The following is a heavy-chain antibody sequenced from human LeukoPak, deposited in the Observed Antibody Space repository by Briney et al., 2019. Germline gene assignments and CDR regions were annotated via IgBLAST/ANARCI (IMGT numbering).Heavy chain of an antibody. CDR3: ARGIEATRRYAGTCNYFDY. D-gene: IGHD5-12*01. CDR2: ISSSSSYT. Sequence: PGGSLRLSCAASGFTFSDYYMSWIRQAPGKGLECVSYISSSSSYTNNADSVKGRFTISRDNAKNSLFLQMNSLRADDTAVYYCARGIEATRRYAGTCNYFDYWGQGILVTVSS. CDR1: GFTFSDYY. V-gene: IGHV3-11*06. J-gene: IGHJ4*02.